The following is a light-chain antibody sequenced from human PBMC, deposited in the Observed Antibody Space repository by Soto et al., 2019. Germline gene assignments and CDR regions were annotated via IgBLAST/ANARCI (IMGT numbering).Light chain of an antibody. J-gene: IGKJ4*01. CDR1: QSISSY. CDR2: AAS. Sequence: DIQMTQSPSSLSASVGDRVTITCRASQSISSYVNWYQQKPGKAPKLLIYAASSLQSGVPSRFSGSGSGTDFTLTISSLQHEDFATYYCQQSYSTLALTFGGVTKVEIK. V-gene: IGKV1-39*01. CDR3: QQSYSTLALT.